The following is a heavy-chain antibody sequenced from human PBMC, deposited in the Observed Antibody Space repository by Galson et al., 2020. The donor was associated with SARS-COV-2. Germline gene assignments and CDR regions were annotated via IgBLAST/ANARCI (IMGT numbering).Heavy chain of an antibody. CDR3: ARAGYSSTWTLGDAFDV. D-gene: IGHD6-13*01. CDR1: GFTFRNFG. V-gene: IGHV3-30*03. CDR2: ISTDGNNK. Sequence: SLKISCAASGFTFRNFGMHWVRQAPGKGLEWVAVISTDGNNKYDADSVKGRFTISRDNSKNTLYLQMNSLRPEDTAVYFCARAGYSSTWTLGDAFDVWGQGTLVTVAS. J-gene: IGHJ3*01.